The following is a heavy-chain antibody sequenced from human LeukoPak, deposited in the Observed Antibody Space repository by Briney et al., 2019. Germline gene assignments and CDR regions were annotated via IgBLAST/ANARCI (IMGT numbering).Heavy chain of an antibody. D-gene: IGHD4-23*01. V-gene: IGHV5-51*01. CDR3: ARPATVVTPRAFDI. CDR1: GYSFTSYW. Sequence: GESLEISCKGSGYSFTSYWNGWGRQMPGKGLEWMGIIYPGDSDTRYSPSFQGQVTISADKSISTAYLQWSGLKASDTAMYYCARPATVVTPRAFDIWGQGTMVTASS. J-gene: IGHJ3*02. CDR2: IYPGDSDT.